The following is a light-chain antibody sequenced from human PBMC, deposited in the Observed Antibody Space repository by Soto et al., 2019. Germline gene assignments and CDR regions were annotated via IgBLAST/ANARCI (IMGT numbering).Light chain of an antibody. J-gene: IGKJ1*01. CDR1: QSISAW. CDR3: QQYNNYGCLT. V-gene: IGKV1-5*03. CDR2: KAS. Sequence: DIQMTQSPSTLSASVGDTVTITCRASQSISAWLAWYQQKPGKAPKLLIYKASSLESGVPSRYSGSGSGTEFILTISILQPDDFATYYFQQYNNYGCLTFGQGTKVEIK.